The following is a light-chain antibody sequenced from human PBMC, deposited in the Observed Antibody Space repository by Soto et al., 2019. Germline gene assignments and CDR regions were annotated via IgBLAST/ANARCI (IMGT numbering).Light chain of an antibody. CDR3: QQYGSARWT. V-gene: IGKV3-20*01. Sequence: EGVLTQSPGTLSLSPGERTNLSCRASQSVSSSYLAWYQQQPGQAPRLLIYAASSRATGIPDRFSGSGSGTAFTLTISRLEPEAFAVYYCQQYGSARWTFGQGTKVEI. CDR1: QSVSSSY. J-gene: IGKJ1*01. CDR2: AAS.